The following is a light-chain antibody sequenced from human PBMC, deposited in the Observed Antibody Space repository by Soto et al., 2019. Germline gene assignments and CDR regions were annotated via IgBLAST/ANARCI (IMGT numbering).Light chain of an antibody. J-gene: IGKJ2*01. CDR3: QQRASWPYT. CDR2: DAS. V-gene: IGKV3-11*01. Sequence: EIVLTQSPDTLSLSPGEGATLSCRASHDVSVSLVWYRQRPGQSPRLLIHDASNRATGISARFSGSGSGTDFTLTIGSLDPEASALYYCQQRASWPYTSGQGTKVEIK. CDR1: HDVSVS.